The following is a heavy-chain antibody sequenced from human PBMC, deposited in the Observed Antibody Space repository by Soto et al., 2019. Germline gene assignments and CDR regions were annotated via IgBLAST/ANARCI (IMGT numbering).Heavy chain of an antibody. CDR2: ISGSGGST. V-gene: IGHV3-23*01. CDR1: GFTFTNYA. CDR3: AKGSTGRRFYYGLDV. Sequence: GGSLRLSCKASGFTFTNYAMTWVRQAPGKGLEWVSAISGSGGSTYYADSVKGRFTISRDNSMNALFLQMNSLGAEDTAVYYCAKGSTGRRFYYGLDVWGQGTTVTVSS. J-gene: IGHJ6*02. D-gene: IGHD1-1*01.